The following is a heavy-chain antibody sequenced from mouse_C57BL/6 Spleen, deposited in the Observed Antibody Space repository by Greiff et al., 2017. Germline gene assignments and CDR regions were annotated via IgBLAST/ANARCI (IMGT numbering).Heavy chain of an antibody. D-gene: IGHD1-1*01. J-gene: IGHJ3*01. V-gene: IGHV1-59*01. Sequence: QVQLQQPGAELVRPGTSVKLSCKASGYTFTSYWMHWVKQRPGQGLEWIGVIDPSDSYTNYNQKFKGKATLTVDTSSSTAYMQLSSLTSEDSAVYYCARCHGSSPAWFAYWGQGTLVTVSA. CDR3: ARCHGSSPAWFAY. CDR1: GYTFTSYW. CDR2: IDPSDSYT.